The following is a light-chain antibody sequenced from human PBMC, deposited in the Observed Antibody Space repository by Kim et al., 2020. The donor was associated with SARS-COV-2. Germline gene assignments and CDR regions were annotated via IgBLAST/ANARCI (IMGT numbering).Light chain of an antibody. CDR3: QQYDDWPPVT. V-gene: IGKV3-15*01. J-gene: IGKJ4*01. Sequence: SPGERCTLSCRASQTVSSTLAWYQPRPGQAPSLLIYCASTRATGIPARFSGSGSGTEFTLDISSLQSEDFAVYYCQQYDDWPPVTFGGGTKVDIK. CDR1: QTVSST. CDR2: CAS.